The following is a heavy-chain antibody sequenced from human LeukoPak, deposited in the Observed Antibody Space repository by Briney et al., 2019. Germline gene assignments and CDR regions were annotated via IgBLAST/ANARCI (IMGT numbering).Heavy chain of an antibody. CDR3: VRQRGSSGTINHFDP. CDR2: IYPDDSDS. D-gene: IGHD3-10*01. V-gene: IGHV5-51*01. J-gene: IGHJ5*02. Sequence: KLGESLKISCETSGYSFTTYWIGWVRQMPGTGLEWVGAIYPDDSDSRYSPSFQGQVVISDDRSIRTAYLQWNSLKTSDTAMYYCVRQRGSSGTINHFDPWGQGTLVTVSS. CDR1: GYSFTTYW.